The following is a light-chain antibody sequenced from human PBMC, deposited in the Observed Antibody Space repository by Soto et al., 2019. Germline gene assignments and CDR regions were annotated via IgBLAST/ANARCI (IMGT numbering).Light chain of an antibody. CDR3: QQYGTSPFT. Sequence: EIVLTQSPGTLSLSPGERATLSCRASQSLRSSYLAWYQQKPGQAPRLLIYTASSRATGIPDRFSGSGSGTDFTLTSNRLEPEDFAVYYCQQYGTSPFTFGQGTKLEV. CDR1: QSLRSSY. V-gene: IGKV3-20*01. J-gene: IGKJ2*01. CDR2: TAS.